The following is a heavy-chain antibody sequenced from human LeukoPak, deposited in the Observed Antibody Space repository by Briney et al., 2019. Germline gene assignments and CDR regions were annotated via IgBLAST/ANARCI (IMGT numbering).Heavy chain of an antibody. CDR3: AREIFNYYDSSGIDY. CDR1: GYTFTSYG. V-gene: IGHV1-18*01. J-gene: IGHJ4*02. D-gene: IGHD3-22*01. Sequence: ASEKVSCKASGYTFTSYGISWVRQAPGQGLEWMGWISAYNGNTNYAQKLQGRVTMTTDTSTSTAYMELRSLRSDDTAVYCCAREIFNYYDSSGIDYWGQGTLVTVSS. CDR2: ISAYNGNT.